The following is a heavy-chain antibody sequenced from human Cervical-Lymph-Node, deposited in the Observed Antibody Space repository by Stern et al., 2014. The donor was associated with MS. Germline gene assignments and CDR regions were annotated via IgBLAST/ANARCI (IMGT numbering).Heavy chain of an antibody. CDR1: GDAFTSYP. D-gene: IGHD2/OR15-2a*01. CDR2: VNPTDGRT. J-gene: IGHJ1*01. CDR3: ANPFPYAN. V-gene: IGHV1-46*03. Sequence: VQLVQSGSEVRKPGASVKASCKASGDAFTSYPIHWLRQAPGQQPEWMGIVNPTDGRTTYAQKFQGRVTMTRDTYTRTDYLELSILRVEDTAMYFCANPFPYANWGQGTRVTVSS.